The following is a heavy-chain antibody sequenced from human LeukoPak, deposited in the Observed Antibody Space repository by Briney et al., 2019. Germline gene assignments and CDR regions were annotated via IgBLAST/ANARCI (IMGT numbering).Heavy chain of an antibody. CDR2: IRNKANGRTT. CDR3: SRFYSSGWASGAFDI. V-gene: IGHV3-49*04. D-gene: IGHD3-22*01. Sequence: GWSLRLSCKTSGFSLSDYAVRWVRQAPWKGREWIGFIRNKANGRTTEYAASVKGRFTISRDDSKTIAHLQMSSLKTEDTAVYYCSRFYSSGWASGAFDIWGQGTMVTVSS. CDR1: GFSLSDYA. J-gene: IGHJ3*02.